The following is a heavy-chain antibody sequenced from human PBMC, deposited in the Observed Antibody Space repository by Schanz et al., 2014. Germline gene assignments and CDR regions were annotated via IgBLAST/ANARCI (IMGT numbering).Heavy chain of an antibody. CDR2: INSVGSNT. V-gene: IGHV3-74*02. D-gene: IGHD4-17*01. CDR3: AWKMKLRAYGGKRHESRDI. CDR1: GFTFSSHW. Sequence: EVQLVESGGGLVQPGGSLRLSCTASGFTFSSHWMHWVRQDPGKGLVWVARINSVGSNTDYADSVTGRFTISRDNAKNTLYLQMNTLRGEDTADYSGAWKMKLRAYGGKRHESRDIWGQGTMVTVSS. J-gene: IGHJ3*02.